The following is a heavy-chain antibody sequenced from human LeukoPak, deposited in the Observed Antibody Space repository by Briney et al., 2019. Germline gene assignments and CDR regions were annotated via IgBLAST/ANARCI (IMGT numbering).Heavy chain of an antibody. J-gene: IGHJ5*02. V-gene: IGHV3-23*01. CDR1: VFTFSTYA. CDR3: AKEGGRYPGDGLDP. D-gene: IGHD1-26*01. CDR2: ISGSGAST. Sequence: PGGSLRLSCAASVFTFSTYAMSWVRQAPGKGLEWVSAISGSGASTYYADSVKGRFTISRDNSKNTLYLQMNSLRAEDTAVYYCAKEGGRYPGDGLDPWGQGTLVTVSS.